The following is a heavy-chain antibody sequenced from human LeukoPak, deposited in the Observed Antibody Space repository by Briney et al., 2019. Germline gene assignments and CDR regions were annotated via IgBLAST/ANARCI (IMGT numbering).Heavy chain of an antibody. Sequence: ASVKVSCKASGYTLTDYFMHWVRQAPGQGLEWMGWTSPNSGVTNYAQKFQGRVTLTRDTSISTAYMELSSLEYDDTAVYYCARDWNDLAFDIWGQGTMVTVSS. CDR1: GYTLTDYF. CDR3: ARDWNDLAFDI. D-gene: IGHD1-1*01. CDR2: TSPNSGVT. J-gene: IGHJ3*02. V-gene: IGHV1-2*02.